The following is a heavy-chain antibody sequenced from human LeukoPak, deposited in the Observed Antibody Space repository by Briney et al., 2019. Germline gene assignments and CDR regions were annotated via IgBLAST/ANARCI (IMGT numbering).Heavy chain of an antibody. CDR2: ISTSGST. V-gene: IGHV4-61*02. CDR3: ARPRRMVRGVIITALFDY. CDR1: GASINSGSYY. J-gene: IGHJ4*02. D-gene: IGHD3-10*01. Sequence: SETLSLTCSVSGASINSGSYYWSWIRQPAGKGLEWIGRISTSGSTNYNPSLKSRVTISVDTSNNQFSLKLSSVTAADTAVYYCARPRRMVRGVIITALFDYWGQGTLVTVSS.